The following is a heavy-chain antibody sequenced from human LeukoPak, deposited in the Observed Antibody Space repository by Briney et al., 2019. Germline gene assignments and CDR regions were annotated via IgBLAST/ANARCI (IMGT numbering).Heavy chain of an antibody. CDR1: GFTFSSYW. CDR3: ARDQGDYGDSMHY. CDR2: ISYDGSNE. V-gene: IGHV3-30-3*01. J-gene: IGHJ4*02. D-gene: IGHD4-17*01. Sequence: GGSLRLSCAASGFTFSSYWMSWVRQAPGKGLEWVAVISYDGSNEYYADSVKGRFTISRDNSKNTLYLQMNSLRAEDTAVYYCARDQGDYGDSMHYWGQGTLVTVSS.